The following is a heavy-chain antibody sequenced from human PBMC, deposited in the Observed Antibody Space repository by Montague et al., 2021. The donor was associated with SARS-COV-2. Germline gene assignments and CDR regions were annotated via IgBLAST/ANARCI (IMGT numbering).Heavy chain of an antibody. CDR3: AMRGGALDAFDI. Sequence: SETLSLTCTVSGGSIRTSSYYWGWIRQPPGKGLDWIGSIYYSGSTYYNPSLKSRVTISVDTSKNQSSLKLSSVTAADTAVYYCAMRGGALDAFDIWGQGTMVIVSS. D-gene: IGHD4-17*01. V-gene: IGHV4-39*01. CDR2: IYYSGST. CDR1: GGSIRTSSYY. J-gene: IGHJ3*02.